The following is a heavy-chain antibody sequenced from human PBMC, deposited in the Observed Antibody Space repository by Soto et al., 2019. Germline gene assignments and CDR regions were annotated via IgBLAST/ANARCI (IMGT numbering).Heavy chain of an antibody. D-gene: IGHD6-6*01. J-gene: IGHJ4*02. V-gene: IGHV3-23*01. CDR2: ISGSGGST. CDR1: GFTFSSYA. CDR3: AKVVEEYSSSLDHFDY. Sequence: EVQLLESGGGLVQPGGSLRLSCAASGFTFSSYAMSWVRQAPGKGLEWVSAISGSGGSTYYADSVKGRFTISRDNSKNTLYLQMNSLRAEDTAVYYCAKVVEEYSSSLDHFDYWGQGTLVTVSS.